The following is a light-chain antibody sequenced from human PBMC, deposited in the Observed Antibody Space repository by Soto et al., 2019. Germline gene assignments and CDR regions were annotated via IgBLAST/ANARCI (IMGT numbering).Light chain of an antibody. CDR2: DVS. Sequence: QSVLTQPASVSGSPGQSITISCTGTSSDVGGYTFVSWYQQHPGKAPKLILYDVSNRPSWVSSRFSGSKSGNTASLSISGXXXXXXXXYYCSSYTSAGTYVFATGTKLTVL. V-gene: IGLV2-14*03. J-gene: IGLJ1*01. CDR3: SSYTSAGTYV. CDR1: SSDVGGYTF.